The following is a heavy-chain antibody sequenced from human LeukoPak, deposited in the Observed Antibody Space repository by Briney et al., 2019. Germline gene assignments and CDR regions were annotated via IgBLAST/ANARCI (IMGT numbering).Heavy chain of an antibody. D-gene: IGHD6-13*01. J-gene: IGHJ5*02. V-gene: IGHV4-34*01. CDR3: ARIRLYSSSWYVANWFDP. CDR2: INHSGST. Sequence: SETLSLTCAVYGGSFSGYYWSWIRQPPGKGLEWIGEINHSGSTNYNPSLKSRVTISVDTSKNQFSLKLSSVTAADTAVYYRARIRLYSSSWYVANWFDPWGQGTLVTVSS. CDR1: GGSFSGYY.